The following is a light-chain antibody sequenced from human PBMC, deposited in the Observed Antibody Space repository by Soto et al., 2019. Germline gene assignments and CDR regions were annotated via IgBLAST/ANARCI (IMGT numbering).Light chain of an antibody. Sequence: EIVMTQSPATLSVSPGERATLSCRASQSVSSNLAWYQQKPGQAPRLLIYGASTRATGISARFSGSGSGTAFTLTISRLQSEDFAVYYCQQYNNWPPWTFGQGTKVEIK. J-gene: IGKJ1*01. V-gene: IGKV3-15*01. CDR2: GAS. CDR3: QQYNNWPPWT. CDR1: QSVSSN.